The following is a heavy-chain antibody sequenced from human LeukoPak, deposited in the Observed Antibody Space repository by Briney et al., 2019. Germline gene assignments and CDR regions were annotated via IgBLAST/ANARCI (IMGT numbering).Heavy chain of an antibody. D-gene: IGHD3-22*01. Sequence: SETLCLTCTVSGGSITHSYWSWIRHSAGTGMEWIGRIHATGTTNYNPSFKSRVSMSLDMPTSQFSLTLSAVTVADTATYYCARIFDRDVWGQGALVTVSP. CDR1: GGSITHSY. CDR3: ARIFDRDV. V-gene: IGHV4-4*07. CDR2: IHATGTT. J-gene: IGHJ3*01.